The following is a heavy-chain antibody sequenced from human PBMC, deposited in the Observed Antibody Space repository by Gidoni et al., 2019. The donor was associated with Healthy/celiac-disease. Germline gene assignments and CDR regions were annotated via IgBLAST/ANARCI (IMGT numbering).Heavy chain of an antibody. CDR3: ARGGMSVVPAATNWFDP. D-gene: IGHD2-2*01. CDR1: GGTFSSYA. Sequence: QVQLVQSEAEVKKPGSSVKVSCTASGGTFSSYAISWVRQAPGQGLEWMGGIIPIFGTANYAQKFQGRVTITADKSTSTAYMELSSLRSEDTAVYYCARGGMSVVPAATNWFDPWGQGTLVTVSS. CDR2: IIPIFGTA. V-gene: IGHV1-69*06. J-gene: IGHJ5*02.